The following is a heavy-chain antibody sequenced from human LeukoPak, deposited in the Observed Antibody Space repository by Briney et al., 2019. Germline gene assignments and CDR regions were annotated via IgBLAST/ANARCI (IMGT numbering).Heavy chain of an antibody. CDR3: ARVYSSSWSNAFDI. V-gene: IGHV4-59*01. CDR1: GGSISSYY. Sequence: SETLSLTCTVSGGSISSYYWSWIRQPPGKGLEWIGYIYYSGSTNHNPSLKSRVTISVDTSKNQFSLKLSSVTAADTAVYYCARVYSSSWSNAFDIWGQGTMVTVSS. D-gene: IGHD6-13*01. CDR2: IYYSGST. J-gene: IGHJ3*02.